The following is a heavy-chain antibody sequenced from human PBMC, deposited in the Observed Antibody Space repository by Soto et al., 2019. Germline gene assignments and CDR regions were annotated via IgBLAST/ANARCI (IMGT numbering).Heavy chain of an antibody. CDR1: GGSFSGYY. J-gene: IGHJ4*02. V-gene: IGHV4-34*01. Sequence: PSETLSLTCTVYGGSFSGYYWTWIRQPPGTGLEWIGEINHSGSTNYNPSLKSRVTISVDTSKNQFSLKLTSVTAADTAVYYCAKEWVYDTSGWSFDYWGQGTLVTVSS. CDR2: INHSGST. D-gene: IGHD3-22*01. CDR3: AKEWVYDTSGWSFDY.